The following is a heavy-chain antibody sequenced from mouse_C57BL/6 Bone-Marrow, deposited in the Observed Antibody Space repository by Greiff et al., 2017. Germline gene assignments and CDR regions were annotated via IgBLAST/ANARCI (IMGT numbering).Heavy chain of an antibody. CDR3: VTDGYAMDY. Sequence: EVQRVESGGGLVQPKGSLKLSCAASGFSFNTYAMNWVRQAPGKGLEWVARIRSKSNNYATYYADSVKDRFTISRDDSESMLYLQMNNLKTEDTAMYYCVTDGYAMDYWGQGTSVTVSS. J-gene: IGHJ4*01. D-gene: IGHD1-1*01. V-gene: IGHV10-1*01. CDR1: GFSFNTYA. CDR2: IRSKSNNYAT.